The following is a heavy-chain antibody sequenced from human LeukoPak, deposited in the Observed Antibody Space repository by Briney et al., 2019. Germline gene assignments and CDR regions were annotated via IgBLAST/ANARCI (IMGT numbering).Heavy chain of an antibody. V-gene: IGHV3-49*03. Sequence: GGSLGLSCTASGFTFGDYAMSWFRQAPGKGLEWVGFIRSKAYGGTTEYAASVKGRFTISRDDSKSIAYLQMNSLKTEDTAVYYCTRVGGSGSYEVVMKWEGQYYFDYWGQGTLVTVSS. CDR1: GFTFGDYA. CDR3: TRVGGSGSYEVVMKWEGQYYFDY. J-gene: IGHJ4*02. CDR2: IRSKAYGGTT. D-gene: IGHD3-10*01.